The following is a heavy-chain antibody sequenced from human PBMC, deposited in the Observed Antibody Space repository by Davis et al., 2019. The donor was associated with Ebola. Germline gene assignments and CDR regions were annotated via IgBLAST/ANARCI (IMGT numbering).Heavy chain of an antibody. CDR1: GYSFSNFW. J-gene: IGHJ4*02. D-gene: IGHD3-22*01. Sequence: GESLKISCQGSGYSFSNFWIGWVRQMPGKGLEWMGIIYPGDSDTRYSPSFEGQVTISVDRSISTAYLQWSSLKASDTAMYYCAKQESLYGSSDYWGQGTLVTVSS. CDR2: IYPGDSDT. V-gene: IGHV5-51*01. CDR3: AKQESLYGSSDY.